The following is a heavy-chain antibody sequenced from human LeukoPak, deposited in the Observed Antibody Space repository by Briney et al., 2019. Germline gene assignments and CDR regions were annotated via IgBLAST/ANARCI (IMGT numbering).Heavy chain of an antibody. CDR1: GYTLTELS. J-gene: IGHJ3*02. Sequence: ASVKVSCKVSGYTLTELSMHWVRQAPGKGLEWMGGFDPEDGETIYAQKFQGRVTMTEDTSTDTAYMELSSLRSEDTAVYYCATGRPWTQLELLSGVNAFDIWGQGTMVTVSS. CDR3: ATGRPWTQLELLSGVNAFDI. V-gene: IGHV1-24*01. D-gene: IGHD1-1*01. CDR2: FDPEDGET.